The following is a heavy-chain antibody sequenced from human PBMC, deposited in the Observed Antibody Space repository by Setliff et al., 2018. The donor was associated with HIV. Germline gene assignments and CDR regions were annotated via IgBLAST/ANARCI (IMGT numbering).Heavy chain of an antibody. Sequence: ASVKVSCKASGYNFTNYGINWVRQDPGQGLEWMGWINTNTGYPTYAQAFRGRFVFSLDTAVSTAYLEISSLEAEDTAVYFCARVRTSYNFWVGDVFDPWGQGTLVTVSS. D-gene: IGHD1-1*01. V-gene: IGHV7-4-1*02. CDR2: INTNTGYP. CDR3: ARVRTSYNFWVGDVFDP. J-gene: IGHJ5*02. CDR1: GYNFTNYG.